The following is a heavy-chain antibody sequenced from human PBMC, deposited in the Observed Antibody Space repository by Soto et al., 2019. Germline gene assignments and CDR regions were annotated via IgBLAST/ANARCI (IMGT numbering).Heavy chain of an antibody. Sequence: EVQLLESGGGLVQPGGSLRLSCAASGFTFSSYAMSWVRQAPGKGLELVSAISGSGGSTYYADSVKGRFTISRDNSKNTLYLQMNSLRAEDTAVYYCAKDATTTSYYDFWSGYYSFDYWGQGTLVTVSS. V-gene: IGHV3-23*01. CDR3: AKDATTTSYYDFWSGYYSFDY. D-gene: IGHD3-3*01. CDR2: ISGSGGST. CDR1: GFTFSSYA. J-gene: IGHJ4*02.